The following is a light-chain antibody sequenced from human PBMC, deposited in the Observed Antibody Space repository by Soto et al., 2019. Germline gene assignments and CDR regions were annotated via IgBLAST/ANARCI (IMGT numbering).Light chain of an antibody. CDR3: QQYKSFSLT. V-gene: IGKV1-5*03. CDR2: KAS. J-gene: IGKJ4*01. Sequence: DIQMAQSPSTLSASVGDRVTITCRASQSISSGLAWYQQKPGKAPKLLIYKASSLESGVPSRFSGSGSGTEFTLTISSLQPDDFAIYYCQQYKSFSLTFGGRTKVEIK. CDR1: QSISSG.